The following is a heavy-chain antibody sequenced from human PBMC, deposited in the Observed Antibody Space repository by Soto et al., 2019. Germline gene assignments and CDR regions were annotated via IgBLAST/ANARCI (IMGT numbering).Heavy chain of an antibody. Sequence: SETLSLTCNFFPASVHDYYWSCIRQTPGMRLEWIGFVHSGGSALYNPSFTSRVIISLETSKNQFSLTLTSLTAADSAVYYCASTSKAATATGLDCGGQG. D-gene: IGHD1-1*01. V-gene: IGHV4-59*02. J-gene: IGHJ4*02. CDR2: VHSGGSA. CDR3: ASTSKAATATGLDC. CDR1: PASVHDYY.